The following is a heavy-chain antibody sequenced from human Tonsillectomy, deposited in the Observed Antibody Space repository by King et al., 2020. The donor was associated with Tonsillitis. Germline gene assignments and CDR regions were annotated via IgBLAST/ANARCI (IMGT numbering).Heavy chain of an antibody. CDR3: ARDRRGYSYAYVPDY. CDR1: GFNFTTYS. J-gene: IGHJ4*02. Sequence: VQLVESGGGLVKPGGSLRLSCAASGFNFTTYSMNWVRQAPGKGLEWVSSSSSGSSYTYYADSVKGRFTISRDNAKNSLYLQMNSLRAEDTAVYYCARDRRGYSYAYVPDYWGQGTLVTVSS. D-gene: IGHD5-18*01. CDR2: SSSGSSYT. V-gene: IGHV3-21*01.